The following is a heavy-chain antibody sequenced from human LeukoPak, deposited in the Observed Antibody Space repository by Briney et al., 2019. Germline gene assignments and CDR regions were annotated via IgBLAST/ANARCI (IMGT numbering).Heavy chain of an antibody. CDR2: ISSSSSYI. CDR3: VRDLLFYYDSSGYYPFDY. D-gene: IGHD3-22*01. Sequence: GGSLRLSCAASGFTFSSYSMNWVRQAPGKGLEWVSSISSSSSYIYYADSVKGRFTISRDNAKNSLYLQMNSLRAEDTAVYYCVRDLLFYYDSSGYYPFDYWGQGTLVTVSS. CDR1: GFTFSSYS. J-gene: IGHJ4*02. V-gene: IGHV3-21*01.